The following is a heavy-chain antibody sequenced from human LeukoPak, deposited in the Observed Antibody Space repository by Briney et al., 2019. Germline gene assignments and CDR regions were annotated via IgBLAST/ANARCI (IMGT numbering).Heavy chain of an antibody. J-gene: IGHJ5*02. Sequence: PGGSLRLSCAASGFTVNNNYVSWVRQAPGKGLEWVSVIYGGGSTYYADSVKGRFTISRDNSKNTVYLQMNSLRAEDAAAYYCARVQRSSNWFVPWRQGTLVTVSS. D-gene: IGHD5-24*01. CDR3: ARVQRSSNWFVP. CDR1: GFTVNNNY. CDR2: IYGGGST. V-gene: IGHV3-53*01.